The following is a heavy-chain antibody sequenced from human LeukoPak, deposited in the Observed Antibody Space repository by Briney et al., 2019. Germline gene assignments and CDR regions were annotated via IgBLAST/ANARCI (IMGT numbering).Heavy chain of an antibody. Sequence: PSETLSLTCTVSGYSISSGYHWGWIRQPPGQGLEWIGSIYHSGSTYYNPSLKNRVTISVDTSKNQFSLKLRSVTAADTAVYYCARVVQSTDSSGFYLPEYFQHWGQGTLVTVSS. J-gene: IGHJ1*01. CDR3: ARVVQSTDSSGFYLPEYFQH. CDR2: IYHSGST. V-gene: IGHV4-38-2*02. D-gene: IGHD3-22*01. CDR1: GYSISSGYH.